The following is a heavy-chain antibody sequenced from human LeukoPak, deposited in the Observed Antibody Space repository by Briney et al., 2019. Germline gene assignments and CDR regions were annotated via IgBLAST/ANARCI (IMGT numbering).Heavy chain of an antibody. J-gene: IGHJ4*02. CDR2: IYYSGST. D-gene: IGHD2/OR15-2a*01. CDR1: GGSISSYY. V-gene: IGHV4-59*01. Sequence: SETLSLTCTVSGGSISSYYWSWIRQPPGKGLEWIGYIYYSGSTNYNPSLKSRVTISVDMSKNQFSLKLSSVTAADTAVYYCARESFSPFDYWGQGTLVTVSS. CDR3: ARESFSPFDY.